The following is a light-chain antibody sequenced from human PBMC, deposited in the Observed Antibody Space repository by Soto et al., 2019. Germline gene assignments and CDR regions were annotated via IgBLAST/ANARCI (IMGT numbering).Light chain of an antibody. J-gene: IGLJ1*01. Sequence: QSVLTQPASVSGSPGQSITISCTGTSSDVGGYNYVSWYQQHPGKAPKLMIYEVSNRPSGVSNRFSGYKSGNTASLTISGLQAEDEADYYCGSYTSSSTLYVFGTGTKLTVL. CDR1: SSDVGGYNY. V-gene: IGLV2-14*01. CDR3: GSYTSSSTLYV. CDR2: EVS.